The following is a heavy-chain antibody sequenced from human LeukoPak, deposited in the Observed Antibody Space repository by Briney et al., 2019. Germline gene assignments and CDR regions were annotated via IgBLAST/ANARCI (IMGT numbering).Heavy chain of an antibody. Sequence: GGSLRLSCAASGFTFSSYAMSWVRQVPGKGLVWVSDINSDGTITHYADSVKGRFTVSRDNAQDTLYLQMNSLRAEDTAVYYCARGTALQDYWGQGTLVTVSS. CDR3: ARGTALQDY. CDR1: GFTFSSYA. V-gene: IGHV3-74*01. D-gene: IGHD2-2*02. CDR2: INSDGTIT. J-gene: IGHJ4*02.